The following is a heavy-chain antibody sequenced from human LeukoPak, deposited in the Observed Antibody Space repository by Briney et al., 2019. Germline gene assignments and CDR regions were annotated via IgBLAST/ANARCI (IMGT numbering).Heavy chain of an antibody. J-gene: IGHJ4*02. Sequence: GGSLRLSCAASGFTVNTYGMHWVRQAPDKGLEWVAFIRNDGDEKSYAESVKGRFTISRDTSKNTLYLQMNSLRAADTAVYYCAKDDILTGYSLDYWGQGTLVTVSS. CDR2: IRNDGDEK. V-gene: IGHV3-30*02. D-gene: IGHD3-9*01. CDR3: AKDDILTGYSLDY. CDR1: GFTVNTYG.